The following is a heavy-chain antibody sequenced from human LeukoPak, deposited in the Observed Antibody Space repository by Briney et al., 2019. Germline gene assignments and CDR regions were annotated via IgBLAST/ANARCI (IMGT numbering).Heavy chain of an antibody. CDR2: ISYDGSNK. CDR1: GLTFSSYA. D-gene: IGHD5-24*01. CDR3: ARDRTRDGYNQGRVFDY. Sequence: PGGSLRLSCAASGLTFSSYAMHWVRQAPGKGLEWVAVISYDGSNKYYADSVEGRFTISRDNSKNTLYLQMNSLRAEDTAVYYCARDRTRDGYNQGRVFDYWGQGTLVTVSS. V-gene: IGHV3-30-3*01. J-gene: IGHJ4*02.